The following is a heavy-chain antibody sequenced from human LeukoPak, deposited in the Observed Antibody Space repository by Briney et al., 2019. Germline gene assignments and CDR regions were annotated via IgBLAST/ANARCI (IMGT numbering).Heavy chain of an antibody. Sequence: SETLSLTCTVSGCSISSYYWSWIRQPAGKGLEWIGRIYTSGSTNYNPSLKSRVTMSVDTSKNQFSLKLSSVTAADTAVYYCARGSGGWGSYYYGMDVWGQGTTVTVSS. J-gene: IGHJ6*02. CDR2: IYTSGST. CDR3: ARGSGGWGSYYYGMDV. V-gene: IGHV4-4*07. CDR1: GCSISSYY. D-gene: IGHD6-19*01.